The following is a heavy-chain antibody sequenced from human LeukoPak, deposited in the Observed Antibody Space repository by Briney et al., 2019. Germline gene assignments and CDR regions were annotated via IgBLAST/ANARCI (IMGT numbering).Heavy chain of an antibody. CDR3: ATTGY. CDR1: GFTFSSYG. CDR2: ISYDGSNK. V-gene: IGHV3-30*03. D-gene: IGHD1-1*01. J-gene: IGHJ4*02. Sequence: PGGSLRLSCAASGFTFSSYGMHWVRQAPGKGLEWVAVISYDGSNKYYADSVKGRFTISRDNSKNTLYLQMNSLRAEDTAVYCCATTGYWGQGTLVTVSS.